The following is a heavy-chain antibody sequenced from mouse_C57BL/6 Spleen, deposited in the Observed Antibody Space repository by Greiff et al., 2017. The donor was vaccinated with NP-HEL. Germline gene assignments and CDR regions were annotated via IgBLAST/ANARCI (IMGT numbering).Heavy chain of an antibody. V-gene: IGHV5-6*01. CDR3: ARHGSSYWFAY. CDR1: GFTFSSYG. D-gene: IGHD1-1*01. J-gene: IGHJ3*01. Sequence: EVQGVESGGDLVKPGGSLKLSCAASGFTFSSYGMSWVRQTPDKRLEWVATISSGGSYTYFPDSVKGRFTISRDNAKNTLYLQMSSLKSEDTAMYYCARHGSSYWFAYWGQGTLVTVSA. CDR2: ISSGGSYT.